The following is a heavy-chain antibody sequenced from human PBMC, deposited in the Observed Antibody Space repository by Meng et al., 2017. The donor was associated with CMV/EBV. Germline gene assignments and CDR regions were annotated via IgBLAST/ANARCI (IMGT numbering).Heavy chain of an antibody. Sequence: GESLKISCQGSGYNFARYWFAWVRQKPGKGLEWMGIMFPGDSDIRYSPSFQGQVTISADMSINTAYLQWSSLKDSDSGIYYCARQWSKGRDYDPSYFDFWGQGTLVTVSS. CDR3: ARQWSKGRDYDPSYFDF. D-gene: IGHD3-22*01. CDR2: MFPGDSDI. CDR1: GYNFARYW. J-gene: IGHJ4*02. V-gene: IGHV5-51*01.